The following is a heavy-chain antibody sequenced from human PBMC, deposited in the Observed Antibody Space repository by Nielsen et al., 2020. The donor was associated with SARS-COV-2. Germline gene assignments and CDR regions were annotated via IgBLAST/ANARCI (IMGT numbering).Heavy chain of an antibody. D-gene: IGHD3-22*01. CDR1: GGSISSGGYY. J-gene: IGHJ3*02. Sequence: SETLSLTCTVSGGSISSGGYYWSWIRQHPGKGLEWIGYIYYSGSTYYNPSLKSRVTISVDTSKNQFSLKLSSVTAADTAVYYCARAQRAGRDYYDSSGEGGDIWGQGTMVTVSS. V-gene: IGHV4-30-4*08. CDR2: IYYSGST. CDR3: ARAQRAGRDYYDSSGEGGDI.